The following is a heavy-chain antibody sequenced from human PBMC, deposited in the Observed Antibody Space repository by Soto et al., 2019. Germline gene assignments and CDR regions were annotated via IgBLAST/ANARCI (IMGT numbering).Heavy chain of an antibody. Sequence: QVQLVESGGGVVQPGRSLRLSCAASGFTFSSYAMHWVRQAPGKGLEWVAVISYDGSNKYYADSVKGRFTISRDNSKNTLYLQMNSLRAEDTAVYYCARADWNYYYYGMDVWGHGTTVTVSS. J-gene: IGHJ6*02. CDR3: ARADWNYYYYGMDV. V-gene: IGHV3-30-3*01. D-gene: IGHD1-1*01. CDR2: ISYDGSNK. CDR1: GFTFSSYA.